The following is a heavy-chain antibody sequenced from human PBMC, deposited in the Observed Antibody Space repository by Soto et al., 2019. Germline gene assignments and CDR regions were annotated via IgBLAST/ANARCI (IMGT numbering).Heavy chain of an antibody. CDR1: GFTFSSYA. Sequence: GGSLRLSCAASGFTFSSYAMHWVRQAPGKGLEWVAVIWYDGSNKYYADSVKGRFTISRDNSKNTLYLQMNSLRAEDTAVYYCARDSAVAATPYGMDVWGQGTTVTVSS. CDR3: ARDSAVAATPYGMDV. J-gene: IGHJ6*02. V-gene: IGHV3-33*08. D-gene: IGHD2-15*01. CDR2: IWYDGSNK.